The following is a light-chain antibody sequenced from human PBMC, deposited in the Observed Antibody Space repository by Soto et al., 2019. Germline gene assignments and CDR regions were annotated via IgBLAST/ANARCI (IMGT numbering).Light chain of an antibody. V-gene: IGLV2-23*02. CDR1: SNDVGGYNL. CDR2: EVN. Sequence: QSALTQPASVSGSPGQSITISCTGTSNDVGGYNLVSCFQQHPGKAPKLMISEVNKRPSGVSNRFSGSKSANTASLTISGLQAEDEADYYCCSHVGGSSPQWVFGGGTKLTVL. CDR3: CSHVGGSSPQWV. J-gene: IGLJ3*02.